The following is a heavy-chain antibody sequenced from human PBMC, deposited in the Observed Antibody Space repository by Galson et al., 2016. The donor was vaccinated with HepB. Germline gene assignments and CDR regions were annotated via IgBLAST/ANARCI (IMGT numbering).Heavy chain of an antibody. D-gene: IGHD6-19*01. CDR3: ATDGIHTSGWYGS. CDR2: TYYRSKWYN. V-gene: IGHV6-1*01. CDR1: GDSVSSNSAT. Sequence: CAISGDSVSSNSATWNWIRQSPSRGLEWLGRTYYRSKWYNDYALSVKSRITINPDTSKNQFSLQLNSVTPEDTAIYYCATDGIHTSGWYGSWGQGTLVTVSS. J-gene: IGHJ5*02.